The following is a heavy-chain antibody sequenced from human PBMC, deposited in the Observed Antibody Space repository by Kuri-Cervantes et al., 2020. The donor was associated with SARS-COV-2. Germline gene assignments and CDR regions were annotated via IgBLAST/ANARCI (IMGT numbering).Heavy chain of an antibody. V-gene: IGHV4-34*01. CDR2: NNHSCST. Sequence: SETLSLTCAVYGGSSSGYYWNWIRHRPGTGMGWIGKNNHSCSTNSNPSLKSRVTISVDTSKTQFPPKLSFVTAADTAVYYCASDWGGSNYGGGDYWGQGTLVTVSS. CDR1: GGSSSGYY. D-gene: IGHD4-23*01. J-gene: IGHJ4*02. CDR3: ASDWGGSNYGGGDY.